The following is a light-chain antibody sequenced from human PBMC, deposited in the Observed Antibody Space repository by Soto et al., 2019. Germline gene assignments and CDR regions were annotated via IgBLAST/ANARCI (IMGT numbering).Light chain of an antibody. V-gene: IGLV2-14*03. CDR2: DVS. CDR3: SSYASSDILL. J-gene: IGLJ2*01. Sequence: QSVLTQPASVSGSPGQSITISCTGTTSDIGGYNYVSWYQQHPGKAPKLMIFDVSNRPSGVSNRFSSSKSGNTASLTISGLQAEDEADYYCSSYASSDILLFGGGTKLTVL. CDR1: TSDIGGYNY.